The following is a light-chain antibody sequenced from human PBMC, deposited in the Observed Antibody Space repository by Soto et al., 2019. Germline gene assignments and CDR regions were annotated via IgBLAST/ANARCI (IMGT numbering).Light chain of an antibody. V-gene: IGLV2-14*01. Sequence: QSVLTQPASVSASPGQSIAISCTGTSSDVGGYNYVSWYQQHPGKAPKVMIYEVSNRPSGVSSRFSGSKSGNTASLTISGLQAEDEADYYCCSYTSSNTLVFGTGTKLTVL. CDR1: SSDVGGYNY. J-gene: IGLJ1*01. CDR3: CSYTSSNTLV. CDR2: EVS.